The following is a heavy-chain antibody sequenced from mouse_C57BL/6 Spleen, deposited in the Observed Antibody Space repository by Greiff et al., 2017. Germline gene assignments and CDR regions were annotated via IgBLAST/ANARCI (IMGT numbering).Heavy chain of an antibody. D-gene: IGHD1-1*01. J-gene: IGHJ4*01. Sequence: VQVVESGPGLVQPSQSLSITCTVSGFSLTSYGVHWVRQSPGKGLEWLGVIWRGGSTDYNAAFMSRLSITKDNSKSQVFFKMNSLQADDTAIYYCAKTIYGSSYGAMDYWGQGTSVTVSS. V-gene: IGHV2-5*01. CDR1: GFSLTSYG. CDR3: AKTIYGSSYGAMDY. CDR2: IWRGGST.